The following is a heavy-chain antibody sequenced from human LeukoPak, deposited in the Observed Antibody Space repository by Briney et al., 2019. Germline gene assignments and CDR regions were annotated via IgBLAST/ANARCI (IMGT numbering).Heavy chain of an antibody. Sequence: GTSLRLSRAASGFTFISYAIHWVRQAPGKGLEWVAVISFHGTDTFYADSVKGRFTISRDNSKNTLYLQMSSLRGDDTAVYYCAKDEYYYGSGSYYENWFDPWGQGTLVTVSS. D-gene: IGHD3-10*01. CDR1: GFTFISYA. V-gene: IGHV3-30*04. CDR2: ISFHGTDT. J-gene: IGHJ5*02. CDR3: AKDEYYYGSGSYYENWFDP.